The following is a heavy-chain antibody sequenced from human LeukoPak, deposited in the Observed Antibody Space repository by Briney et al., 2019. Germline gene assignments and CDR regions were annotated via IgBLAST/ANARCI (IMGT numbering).Heavy chain of an antibody. J-gene: IGHJ4*02. V-gene: IGHV3-7*03. D-gene: IGHD6-19*01. CDR1: GFNFRDHW. CDR3: VKNDGWFHLAQ. CDR2: IKNDGSET. Sequence: GGSLRLSCAVSGFNFRDHWMDWVRQAPGKGLQWVGHIKNDGSETYYLDSLKGRFSISRDNTNNALYLQMNSLRVEDTAVYYCVKNDGWFHLAQWGQGTLVTVSS.